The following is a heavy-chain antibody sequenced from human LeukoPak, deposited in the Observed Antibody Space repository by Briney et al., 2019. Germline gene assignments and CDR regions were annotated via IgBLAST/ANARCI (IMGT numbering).Heavy chain of an antibody. Sequence: ASVKVSCKASGYTFTGYYMHWVRQAPGQGLEWMGWINPNSGGTNYAQKFQGRVTMTRDTSISTAYMELSRLRSDDTAVYYCARQQLVPRYHYYGMDVWGQGTTVTVSS. D-gene: IGHD6-13*01. V-gene: IGHV1-2*02. CDR1: GYTFTGYY. CDR3: ARQQLVPRYHYYGMDV. CDR2: INPNSGGT. J-gene: IGHJ6*02.